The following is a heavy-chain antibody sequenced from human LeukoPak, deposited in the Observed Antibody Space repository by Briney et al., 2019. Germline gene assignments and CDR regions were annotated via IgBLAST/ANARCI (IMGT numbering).Heavy chain of an antibody. J-gene: IGHJ4*02. V-gene: IGHV3-66*02. CDR3: ARGTGRDGYNV. Sequence: PGGSLRLSCAASGFTLSSNYMSWVRQAPGKGLEWVSVIYSGGSTYYADPVKGRFTISRDNSKNTLYLQMNSLRAEDTAVYYCARGTGRDGYNVWGQGTLVTVSS. CDR2: IYSGGST. D-gene: IGHD5-24*01. CDR1: GFTLSSNY.